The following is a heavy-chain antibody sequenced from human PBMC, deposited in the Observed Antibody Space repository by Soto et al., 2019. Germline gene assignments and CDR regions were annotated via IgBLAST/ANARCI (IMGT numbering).Heavy chain of an antibody. CDR1: GFTFSSYA. J-gene: IGHJ4*02. D-gene: IGHD1-7*01. CDR3: ARDPYTTGTTWVYFDY. CDR2: ISYDGSNK. V-gene: IGHV3-30-3*01. Sequence: GGSLRLSCAASGFTFSSYAMHWVRQAPGKGLEWVAVISYDGSNKYYADSVKGRFTISRDNSKNTLYLQMNSLRAEDTAVYYCARDPYTTGTTWVYFDYWGQGTLVTVSS.